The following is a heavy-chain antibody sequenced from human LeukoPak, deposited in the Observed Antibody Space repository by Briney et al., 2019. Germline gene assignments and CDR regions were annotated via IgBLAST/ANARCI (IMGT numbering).Heavy chain of an antibody. CDR1: GYTFTSYG. CDR2: ISAYNGNT. Sequence: GASVKVSCKASGYTFTSYGISWVRQAPGQGLEWMGWISAYNGNTNYAQKLQGRVTMTTDTSTSTAYMELRSLRSDDTAVYYCAREQGYYDFWSGYLGDYFDYWGQGTLVTVSS. CDR3: AREQGYYDFWSGYLGDYFDY. D-gene: IGHD3-3*01. J-gene: IGHJ4*02. V-gene: IGHV1-18*01.